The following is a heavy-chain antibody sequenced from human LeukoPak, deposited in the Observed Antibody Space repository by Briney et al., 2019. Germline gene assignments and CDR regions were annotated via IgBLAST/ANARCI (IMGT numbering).Heavy chain of an antibody. CDR2: VSGSGGST. CDR3: ARVAVAGKNGMDV. V-gene: IGHV3-23*01. Sequence: GGSLRLSCAASGFTFSTYAMSWVRQAPGKGLEWVSAVSGSGGSTYYADSVKGRFTISRDNSKDTLYLQMNSLRAEDTAVHYCARVAVAGKNGMDVWGQGTTVTVSS. CDR1: GFTFSTYA. J-gene: IGHJ6*02. D-gene: IGHD6-19*01.